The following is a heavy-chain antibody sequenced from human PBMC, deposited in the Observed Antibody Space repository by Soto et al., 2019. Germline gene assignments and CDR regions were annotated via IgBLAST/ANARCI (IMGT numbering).Heavy chain of an antibody. CDR1: GLNLRNYE. CDR2: ISGSNNNI. V-gene: IGHV3-48*03. D-gene: IGHD2-21*02. CDR3: ATEELCGADCYFFKH. J-gene: IGHJ4*02. Sequence: QTGGSLRLSCAVSGLNLRNYEMNWVRQVPGKGLEWISKISGSNNNIYYADSVQGRFTISRDNANNVLFLQMNSLRAEDTATYHCATEELCGADCYFFKHWGQGTLVTVSS.